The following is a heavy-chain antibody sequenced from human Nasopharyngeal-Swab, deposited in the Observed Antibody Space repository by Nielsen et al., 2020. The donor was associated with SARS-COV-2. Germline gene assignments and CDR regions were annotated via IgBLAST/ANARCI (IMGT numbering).Heavy chain of an antibody. J-gene: IGHJ6*03. CDR2: IKQDGSEK. CDR3: ARGASGYYDFWSGYYRYYYYYYMDV. V-gene: IGHV3-7*01. Sequence: GRPAPGKGVGWGGNIKQDGSEKYYVDSVKGRFTISRDNAKNSLYLQMNSLRAEDTAVYYCARGASGYYDFWSGYYRYYYYYYMDVWGKGTTVTVSS. D-gene: IGHD3-3*01.